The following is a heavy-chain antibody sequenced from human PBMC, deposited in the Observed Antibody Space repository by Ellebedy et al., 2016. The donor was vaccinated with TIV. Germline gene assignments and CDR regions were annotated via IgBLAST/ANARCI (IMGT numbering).Heavy chain of an antibody. CDR1: GFTFSDYY. J-gene: IGHJ3*02. V-gene: IGHV3-11*01. D-gene: IGHD2-15*01. CDR3: AGGSGGKARLHAFDI. Sequence: GESLKISCAASGFTFSDYYLSWIRQAPGKGLEWVSYISRSGSTIYYADSVKGRFTISRDNAKNSLYTQMNSLRAEDTAVYYCAGGSGGKARLHAFDIWGQGTMVTVSS. CDR2: ISRSGSTI.